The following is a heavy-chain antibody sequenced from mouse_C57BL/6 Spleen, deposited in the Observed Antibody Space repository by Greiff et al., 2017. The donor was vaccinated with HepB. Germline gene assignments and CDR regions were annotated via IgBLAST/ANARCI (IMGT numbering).Heavy chain of an antibody. CDR2: IFPGSGST. CDR1: GYTFTDYY. D-gene: IGHD3-2*02. Sequence: VQLQQSGPELVKPGASVKISCKASGYTFTDYYINWVKQRPGQGLEWIGWIFPGSGSTYYNEKFKGKATLTVDKSSSTAYMLLSSLTSEDSAVYFCARSQTAQAPAWFAYWGQGTLVTVSA. V-gene: IGHV1-75*01. J-gene: IGHJ3*01. CDR3: ARSQTAQAPAWFAY.